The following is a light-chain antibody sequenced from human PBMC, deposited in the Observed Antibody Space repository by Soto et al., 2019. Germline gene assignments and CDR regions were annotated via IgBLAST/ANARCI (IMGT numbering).Light chain of an antibody. CDR1: SSDVGSYNL. Sequence: QSALTQPASVSGSPGQSITISCTGTSSDVGSYNLVSWYQQHPGKAPKLMIYEVSKRPSGVSNRFSGSKSGNTASLTISGLQAEDEADYYCCSYAGSSTYASGTGTKVTVL. J-gene: IGLJ1*01. V-gene: IGLV2-23*02. CDR3: CSYAGSSTYA. CDR2: EVS.